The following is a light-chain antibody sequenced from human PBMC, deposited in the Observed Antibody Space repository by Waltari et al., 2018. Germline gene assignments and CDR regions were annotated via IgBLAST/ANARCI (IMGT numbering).Light chain of an antibody. CDR1: QSVGRS. CDR3: QNYVRLPAT. CDR2: DAS. Sequence: EIVLTQSPGTRSLSPGERATLACRASQSVGRSLAWYQQKPGQAPRLLIYDASRRATGIPDRFSGSGSGTDFSLTISRLEPEDFAVYYCQNYVRLPATFGQGTKVEI. J-gene: IGKJ1*01. V-gene: IGKV3-20*01.